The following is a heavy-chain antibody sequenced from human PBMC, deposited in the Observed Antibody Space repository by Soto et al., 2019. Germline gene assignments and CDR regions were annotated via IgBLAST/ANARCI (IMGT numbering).Heavy chain of an antibody. CDR2: ISGSGGST. Sequence: PGGSLRLSCAASGFTFSSYAMSWVRQAPGKGLEWASAISGSGGSTYYADSVKGRFTIPRDNSKNTLYLQMNSLRAEDTAVYYCAKPVTVGMDVWGQGTTVTVSS. D-gene: IGHD5-18*01. CDR3: AKPVTVGMDV. J-gene: IGHJ6*02. CDR1: GFTFSSYA. V-gene: IGHV3-23*01.